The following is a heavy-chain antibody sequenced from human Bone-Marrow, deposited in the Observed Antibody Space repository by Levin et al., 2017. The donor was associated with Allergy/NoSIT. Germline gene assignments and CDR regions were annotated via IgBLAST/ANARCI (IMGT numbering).Heavy chain of an antibody. D-gene: IGHD2-15*01. V-gene: IGHV4-59*01. CDR1: GDSLSSYY. CDR2: IDDSGST. CDR3: AREADCSGGTCHDY. Sequence: PSETLSLTCTVSGDSLSSYYCSWIRQPPGKGLEWIGYIDDSGSTKSSPSLKSRVTMSLDTSKNEFSLKVHSVTAADTAVYYCAREADCSGGTCHDYWGQGTLVTFAS. J-gene: IGHJ4*02.